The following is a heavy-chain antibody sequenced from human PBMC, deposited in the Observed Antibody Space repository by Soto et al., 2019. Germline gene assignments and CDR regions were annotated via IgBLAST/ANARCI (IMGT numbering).Heavy chain of an antibody. CDR2: IYYSGNT. J-gene: IGHJ4*02. CDR1: GGSISSYY. Sequence: SETLSLTCTVSGGSISSYYWSWIRLPPGKGLEWIGYIYYSGNTNYNPSLKSRVTISVDTSKNQFSLKLTSVTAADTAMYYCERHLFGNNPGFDYWGQGTLVTVSS. V-gene: IGHV4-59*08. CDR3: ERHLFGNNPGFDY. D-gene: IGHD1-20*01.